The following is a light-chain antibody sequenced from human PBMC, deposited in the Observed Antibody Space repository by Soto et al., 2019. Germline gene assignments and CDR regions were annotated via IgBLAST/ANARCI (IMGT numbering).Light chain of an antibody. CDR3: QQYNSYPWT. Sequence: DIQVTQSPSTLSASVGDRVTITCLASQSISSWLAWYQQKPGKAPNLLICKACSLESGVPSRFSGSGSGTEFTLTISSLQPDDFATYYCQQYNSYPWTFGQGPKVQIK. V-gene: IGKV1-5*03. CDR1: QSISSW. J-gene: IGKJ1*01. CDR2: KAC.